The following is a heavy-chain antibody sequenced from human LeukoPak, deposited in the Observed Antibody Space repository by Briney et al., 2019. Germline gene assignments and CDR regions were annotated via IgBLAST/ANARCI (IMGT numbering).Heavy chain of an antibody. Sequence: PGGSLRLSCAASGFTFSSYAMSWVRQAPGKGLEWVSAISGSGGSTYYADSVKGRFTISRDNSKNMLYLQMNSLRAEDTAVYYCAKDRWVTDIVVVPAAKGGMDVWGKGTTVTVSS. V-gene: IGHV3-23*01. D-gene: IGHD2-2*01. J-gene: IGHJ6*04. CDR3: AKDRWVTDIVVVPAAKGGMDV. CDR2: ISGSGGST. CDR1: GFTFSSYA.